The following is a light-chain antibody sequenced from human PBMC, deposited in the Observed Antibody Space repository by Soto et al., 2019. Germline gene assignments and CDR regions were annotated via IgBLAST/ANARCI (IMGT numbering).Light chain of an antibody. CDR3: AAWDDSLSGRV. V-gene: IGLV1-47*01. CDR1: SSNIGSHN. J-gene: IGLJ1*01. CDR2: KNN. Sequence: QSVLTQPPSASGTPGQRVSISCSGGSSNIGSHNVYWYQQLPGTAPKLLIFKNNQRPSGVPYRFSGSKSGTSASLAISGLRSEDEADYYCAAWDDSLSGRVFGTGTKLTVL.